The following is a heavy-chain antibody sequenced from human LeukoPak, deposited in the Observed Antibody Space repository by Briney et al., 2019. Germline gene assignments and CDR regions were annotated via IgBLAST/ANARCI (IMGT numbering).Heavy chain of an antibody. CDR3: ARDGVAAAGLDS. D-gene: IGHD6-13*01. CDR1: GFTFSSYW. Sequence: GVSLRLSCAASGFTFSSYWMHWVRQAPGKGLVWVSRVNSGGSSTGYADSVKGRFTISRDNAKNTLYLQMNSLRAEDTAVYYCARDGVAAAGLDSWGQGTLVTVSS. J-gene: IGHJ4*02. V-gene: IGHV3-74*01. CDR2: VNSGGSST.